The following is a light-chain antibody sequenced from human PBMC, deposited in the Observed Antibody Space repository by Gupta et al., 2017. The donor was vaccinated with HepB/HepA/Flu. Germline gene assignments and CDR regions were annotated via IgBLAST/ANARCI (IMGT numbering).Light chain of an antibody. CDR3: QMWDGRTDHWV. Sequence: YVLTQSPSASVAPGKTATIVCGGNNIGSQSVHWYQQKPGQVPVLVVYDDSVRPSELPERFSGSNSGNTATLTISRGEAGDEADYYYQMWDGRTDHWVFGGGTKLTVL. J-gene: IGLJ3*02. V-gene: IGLV3-21*03. CDR2: DDS. CDR1: NIGSQS.